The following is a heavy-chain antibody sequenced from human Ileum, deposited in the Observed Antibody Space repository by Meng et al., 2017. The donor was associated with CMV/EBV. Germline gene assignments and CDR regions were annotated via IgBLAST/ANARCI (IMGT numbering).Heavy chain of an antibody. CDR3: ARTYSSSSGITFDY. CDR1: GDSISRYY. J-gene: IGHJ4*02. Sequence: GQVKESGQGLVKPSETLSLTCTVSGDSISRYYWSWIRQPAGKGLEWIGRISTSGSTNYNPSLKSRVTMSVDASKNQFSLKLTSVTAADTAVYFCARTYSSSSGITFDYWGQGTLVTVSS. V-gene: IGHV4-4*07. D-gene: IGHD6-6*01. CDR2: ISTSGST.